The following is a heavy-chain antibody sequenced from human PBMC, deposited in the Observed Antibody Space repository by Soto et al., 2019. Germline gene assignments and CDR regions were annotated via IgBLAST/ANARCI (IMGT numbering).Heavy chain of an antibody. D-gene: IGHD3-22*01. J-gene: IGHJ1*01. CDR2: VSHDDK. Sequence: WVRQAPGKGLEWVAVVSHDDKRYSPSLKSRLTTTKDTSKNQVVLTMTNMDPVDTATYYCAHWRELTMTLFQHWGQGTLVTVSS. CDR3: AHWRELTMTLFQH. V-gene: IGHV2-5*01.